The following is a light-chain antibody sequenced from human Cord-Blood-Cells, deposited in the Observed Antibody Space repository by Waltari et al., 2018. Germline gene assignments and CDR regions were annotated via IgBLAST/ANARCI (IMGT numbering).Light chain of an antibody. CDR3: CSYAGSSTWV. Sequence: SALTQPASVSGSPGQSITISCPGTSSDVGSHNLVSWYQQHPGKAPKLMIYEVSKRPSGVSNRFSGSKSGNTASLTISGLQAEDEADYYCCSYAGSSTWVFGGGTKLTVL. CDR1: SSDVGSHNL. J-gene: IGLJ3*02. CDR2: EVS. V-gene: IGLV2-23*02.